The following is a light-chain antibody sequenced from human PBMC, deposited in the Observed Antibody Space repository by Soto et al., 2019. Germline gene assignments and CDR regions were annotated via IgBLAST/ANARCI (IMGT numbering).Light chain of an antibody. CDR3: QHYNSYSEA. J-gene: IGKJ1*01. CDR2: KAS. CDR1: QTISSW. V-gene: IGKV1-5*03. Sequence: DIQMTQSPSTLSGSVGDRVTITCRASQTISSWLAWYQQKPGKAPKLLIYKASTLKSGVPSRFSGSGSGTEFTLTISSRQPDDFATYYCQHYNSYSEAFGQWTKVELK.